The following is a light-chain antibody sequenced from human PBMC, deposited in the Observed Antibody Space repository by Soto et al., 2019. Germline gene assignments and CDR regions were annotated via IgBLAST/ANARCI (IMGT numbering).Light chain of an antibody. Sequence: EIVMTQSPATLSVSPGERATLSCRASQSVSSNLAWHQQKPGQAPRLLIYGASTRATGIPARFSGSGSGTEFTLTISSLQSEDFAVYYCQQYSIWRTFGQGTKVEIK. J-gene: IGKJ1*01. CDR1: QSVSSN. CDR2: GAS. V-gene: IGKV3-15*01. CDR3: QQYSIWRT.